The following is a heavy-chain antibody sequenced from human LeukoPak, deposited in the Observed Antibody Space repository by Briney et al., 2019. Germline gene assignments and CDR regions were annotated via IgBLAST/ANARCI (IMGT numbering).Heavy chain of an antibody. J-gene: IGHJ3*02. CDR3: AREALAGRGSGPNHAFDI. CDR2: IYHSGTT. D-gene: IGHD3-10*01. Sequence: PSETLPLTCTVSGGSISSGGYYWSWIRQPPGKGLQWIGSIYHSGTTFYDPSLKSRVSISVDRSKNQFSLKLSSVTAADTAVYYCAREALAGRGSGPNHAFDIWGQGTMVTVSS. CDR1: GGSISSGGYY. V-gene: IGHV4-30-2*01.